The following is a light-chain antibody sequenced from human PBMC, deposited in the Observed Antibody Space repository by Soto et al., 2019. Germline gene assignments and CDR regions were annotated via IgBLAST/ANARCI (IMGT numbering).Light chain of an antibody. V-gene: IGKV1-39*01. Sequence: DIQMTQSPSSLSASVGDTVTMTCRASQSIALSVNWYQQKPGKAPKLLIYVAFTLESGVPSRFSGSGSGTEFTLTIRSLQPEDFATYYSQQSFRSPITFGQGTRLE. J-gene: IGKJ5*01. CDR1: QSIALS. CDR2: VAF. CDR3: QQSFRSPIT.